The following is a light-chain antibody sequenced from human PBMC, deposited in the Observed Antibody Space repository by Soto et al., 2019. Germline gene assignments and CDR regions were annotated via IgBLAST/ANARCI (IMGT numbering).Light chain of an antibody. CDR3: CSYAGSYSFYV. V-gene: IGLV2-11*01. J-gene: IGLJ1*01. CDR1: RSDVGGYNY. CDR2: GVS. Sequence: QSVLTQPRSVSGSPGQSVTISCTGTRSDVGGYNYVSWYQQHPGKAPKLMIYGVSKRPSGVPDRFSGSKSGNTASLTISGLQAEDEADYYCCSYAGSYSFYVFGTGTKLTVL.